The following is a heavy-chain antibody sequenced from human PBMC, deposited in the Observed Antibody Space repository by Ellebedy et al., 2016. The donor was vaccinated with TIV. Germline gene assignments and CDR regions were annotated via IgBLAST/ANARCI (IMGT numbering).Heavy chain of an antibody. V-gene: IGHV5-51*01. D-gene: IGHD4/OR15-4a*01. CDR1: GYSFTSYW. Sequence: GGSLRLSXKASGYSFTSYWIGWVRQMPGKGLEWMGIIYPGDSDTIYSPSFQGQVSISADKSISTAYLQWSSLTASDTAMYYCARHGADPEFDYWGQGTLVTVSS. J-gene: IGHJ4*02. CDR3: ARHGADPEFDY. CDR2: IYPGDSDT.